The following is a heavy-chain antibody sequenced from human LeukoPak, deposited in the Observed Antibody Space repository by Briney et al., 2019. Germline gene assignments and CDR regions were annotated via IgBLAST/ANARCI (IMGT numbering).Heavy chain of an antibody. Sequence: GGSLRLSCAASGFTFSSYWMHWVRQAPGKGLVWVSRINSDGSSTTYADSVKGRFTISRDNAKNTLCLQMNSLRAEDTAVYYCARDAPFDSGGYTGDYFDYWGQGTLVTVSS. CDR2: INSDGSST. CDR1: GFTFSSYW. CDR3: ARDAPFDSGGYTGDYFDY. V-gene: IGHV3-74*01. J-gene: IGHJ4*02. D-gene: IGHD3-22*01.